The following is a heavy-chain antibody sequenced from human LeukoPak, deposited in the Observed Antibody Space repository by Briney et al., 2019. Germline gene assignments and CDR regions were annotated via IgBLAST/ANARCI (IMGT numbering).Heavy chain of an antibody. J-gene: IGHJ3*02. D-gene: IGHD3-22*01. CDR2: FDPEDGET. V-gene: IGHV1-24*01. CDR3: ARGLRGYYYGDAFDI. Sequence: GAPVKVSCKVSGYTLTELSMHWVRQAPGKGLEWMGGFDPEDGETIYAQKFQGRVTMTRNTSISTAYMELSSLRSEDTAVYYCARGLRGYYYGDAFDIWGQGTMVTVSS. CDR1: GYTLTELS.